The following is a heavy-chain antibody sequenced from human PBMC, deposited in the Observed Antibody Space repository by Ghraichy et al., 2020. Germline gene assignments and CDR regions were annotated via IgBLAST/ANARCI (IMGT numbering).Heavy chain of an antibody. Sequence: GGSLRLSCAASGFTFSSYAMHWVRQAPGKGLEWVAVISYDGSNKYYADSVKGRFTISRDNSKNTLYLQMNSLRAEDTAVYYCARGRGSSLQAGELWRGWFDPWGQGTLVTVSS. CDR1: GFTFSSYA. CDR2: ISYDGSNK. J-gene: IGHJ5*02. CDR3: ARGRGSSLQAGELWRGWFDP. D-gene: IGHD6-13*01. V-gene: IGHV3-30*04.